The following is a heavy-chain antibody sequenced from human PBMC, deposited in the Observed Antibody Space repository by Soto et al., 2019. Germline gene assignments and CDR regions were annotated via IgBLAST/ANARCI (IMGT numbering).Heavy chain of an antibody. CDR3: ARWISGGYSDWFDP. Sequence: QVQLVQSGAEVKKPGASVKVSCKASGYNFMRYGFTWVRQAPGQGLEWMGWINVDNGETKYPQKIQGRVTMTTDTSTSTVYMELGSLTSDDTAVYYCARWISGGYSDWFDPWGHGTLVTVSS. V-gene: IGHV1-18*04. J-gene: IGHJ5*02. D-gene: IGHD1-26*01. CDR1: GYNFMRYG. CDR2: INVDNGET.